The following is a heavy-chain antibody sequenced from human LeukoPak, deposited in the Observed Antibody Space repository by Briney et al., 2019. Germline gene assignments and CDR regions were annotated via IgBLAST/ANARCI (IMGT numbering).Heavy chain of an antibody. CDR3: ARDPSSPYYIVGALYYGMDV. Sequence: PSLKSQVTISVDTSKNQFSLKLSSVTAADTAVYYCARDPSSPYYIVGALYYGMDVWGQGTTVTVSS. V-gene: IGHV4-39*07. D-gene: IGHD1-26*01. J-gene: IGHJ6*02.